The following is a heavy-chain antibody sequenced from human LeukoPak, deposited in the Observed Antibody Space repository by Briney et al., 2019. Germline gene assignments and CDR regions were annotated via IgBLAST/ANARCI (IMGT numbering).Heavy chain of an antibody. CDR2: ISYDGGYK. CDR3: AKGAGYGDYDLGYFDY. D-gene: IGHD4-17*01. Sequence: RSGGSLRLSCAASGFTFSNYDIHWVRQAPGKGLEWVAGISYDGGYKSSSDSVKGRFTISRDNSKNTVFLQMNSLRAEDTAVYYCAKGAGYGDYDLGYFDYWGQGTLVTVSS. CDR1: GFTFSNYD. V-gene: IGHV3-30*18. J-gene: IGHJ4*02.